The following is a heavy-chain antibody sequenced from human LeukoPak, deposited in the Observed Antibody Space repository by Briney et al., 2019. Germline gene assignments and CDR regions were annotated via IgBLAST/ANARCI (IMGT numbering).Heavy chain of an antibody. D-gene: IGHD3-22*01. Sequence: SVKVSCKASGFTFTSSAMQWVRQARGQRLEWIGWIVVGSGNTNYAQKFQERVTITRDMSTSTAYTELSSLRSEDTAVYYCAAGRDYDSSVLGDYWGQGTLVTVSS. CDR3: AAGRDYDSSVLGDY. CDR1: GFTFTSSA. V-gene: IGHV1-58*02. CDR2: IVVGSGNT. J-gene: IGHJ4*02.